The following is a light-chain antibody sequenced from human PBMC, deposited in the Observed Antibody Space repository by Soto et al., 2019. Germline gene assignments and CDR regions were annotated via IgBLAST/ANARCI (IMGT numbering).Light chain of an antibody. Sequence: QSALTQPRSVSGSPGQSVTISCTGTSIDVCGYNYVSWYQQHPGKAPKLMIYDVSKWPSGVPDRFSGSKSGNTASLTISGLQAEDEADYYCCSYAGNSLWVFGGGTKLSVL. CDR1: SIDVCGYNY. J-gene: IGLJ3*02. CDR2: DVS. V-gene: IGLV2-11*01. CDR3: CSYAGNSLWV.